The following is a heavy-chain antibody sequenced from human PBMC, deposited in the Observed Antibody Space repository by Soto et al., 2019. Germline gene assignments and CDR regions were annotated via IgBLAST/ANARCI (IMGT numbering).Heavy chain of an antibody. Sequence: ASVKVSCKASGYTFTSYGISWVRQATGQGLEWMGWMNPNSGNTGYAQKFQGRVTMTRNTSISTAYMELSSLRSEDTAVYYCGVGSSGYYYWHYYYGMDVWGQGTTVTVSS. V-gene: IGHV1-8*02. CDR3: GVGSSGYYYWHYYYGMDV. CDR1: GYTFTSYG. J-gene: IGHJ6*02. CDR2: MNPNSGNT. D-gene: IGHD3-22*01.